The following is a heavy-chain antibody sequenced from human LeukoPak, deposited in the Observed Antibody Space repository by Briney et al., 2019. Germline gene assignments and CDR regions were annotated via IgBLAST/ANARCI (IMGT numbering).Heavy chain of an antibody. CDR2: VFYSGST. J-gene: IGHJ4*02. D-gene: IGHD3-16*02. Sequence: SKTLSLTCSVSGGSINSHCWGWIRRRPGKGLEGLGCVFYSGSTNYNPSLKSRVTISVDTSKNQFSLKLSSVTAADTAVYYCARVRGLGVITSYFDYWGQGILVTVSS. CDR1: GGSINSHC. CDR3: ARVRGLGVITSYFDY. V-gene: IGHV4-59*08.